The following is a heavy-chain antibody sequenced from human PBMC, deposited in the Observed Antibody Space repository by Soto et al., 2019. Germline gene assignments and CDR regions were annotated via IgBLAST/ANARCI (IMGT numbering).Heavy chain of an antibody. J-gene: IGHJ4*02. CDR1: GFTFTGHY. CDR3: AKSGCFFRTSLGYFDY. V-gene: IGHV1-2*02. CDR2: INPNSGGT. Sequence: ASVKVSCKASGFTFTGHYIHWVRQAPGQGLEWMGWINPNSGGTSYAQKFQGRLTMTTDTSITTAYMELSRLSSDDTAVYYCAKSGCFFRTSLGYFDYWGQGTLVTVSS. D-gene: IGHD5-12*01.